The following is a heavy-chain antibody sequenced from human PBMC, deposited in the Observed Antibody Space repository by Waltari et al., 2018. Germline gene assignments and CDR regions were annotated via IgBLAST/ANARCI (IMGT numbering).Heavy chain of an antibody. CDR2: IHHSGST. CDR1: GYSISTDYY. J-gene: IGHJ4*02. V-gene: IGHV4-38-2*01. Sequence: QVQLQESGPGLVKPSETLSLTCAVSGYSISTDYYWVWIRQPPGKGLEWIGNIHHSGSTYYNPSRKSRVTISLDTSKNQFSLELSSLTAADTAVYYCARGQGYWGQGTLVTVSS. CDR3: ARGQGY.